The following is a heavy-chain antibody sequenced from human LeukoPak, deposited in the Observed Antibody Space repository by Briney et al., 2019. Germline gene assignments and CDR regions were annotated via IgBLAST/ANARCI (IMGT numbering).Heavy chain of an antibody. CDR2: ISASGGST. J-gene: IGHJ3*02. CDR3: ARDAVVPADDAFDI. CDR1: GFTFSSYA. V-gene: IGHV3-23*01. Sequence: GSLRLSCVASGFTFSSYAMSWVRQAPGKGLEWVSVISASGGSTYYVDSVKDRFTISRDNSKNTLYLQMNSLRAEDTAVYYCARDAVVPADDAFDIWGQGTMVTVSS. D-gene: IGHD2-2*01.